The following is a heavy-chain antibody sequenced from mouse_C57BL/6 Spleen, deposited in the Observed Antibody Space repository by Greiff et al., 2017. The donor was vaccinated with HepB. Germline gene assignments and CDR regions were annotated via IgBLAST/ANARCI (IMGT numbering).Heavy chain of an antibody. D-gene: IGHD1-1*01. Sequence: QVQLQQPGAELVKPGASVKMSCKASGYTFTSYWITWVKQRPGQGLEWIGDIYPGSGSTNYNEKFKSKATLTVDTSSSTAYMQLSSLTSEDSAVYDCARWRDYYGSSYRYFDVWGTGTTVTVSS. CDR2: IYPGSGST. CDR3: ARWRDYYGSSYRYFDV. CDR1: GYTFTSYW. J-gene: IGHJ1*03. V-gene: IGHV1-55*01.